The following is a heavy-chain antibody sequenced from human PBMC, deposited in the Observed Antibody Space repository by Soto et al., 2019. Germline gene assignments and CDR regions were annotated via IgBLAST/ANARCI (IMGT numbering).Heavy chain of an antibody. CDR1: GGSISRHY. J-gene: IGHJ4*02. CDR2: IYYSGST. CDR3: ARESEQYYYDSSGYYYNTSYYFDY. V-gene: IGHV4-59*11. Sequence: SETLSLTCTVSGGSISRHYWSWIRQPPGKGLEWIGYIYYSGSTNYNPSLKSRVTISVDTSKNQFSLKLSSVTAADTAVYYCARESEQYYYDSSGYYYNTSYYFDYWGQGTLVTVSS. D-gene: IGHD3-22*01.